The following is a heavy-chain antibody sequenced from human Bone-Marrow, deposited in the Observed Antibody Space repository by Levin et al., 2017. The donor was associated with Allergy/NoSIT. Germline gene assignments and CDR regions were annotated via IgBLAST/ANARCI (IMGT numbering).Heavy chain of an antibody. D-gene: IGHD2-21*02. V-gene: IGHV4-34*01. Sequence: PGGSLRLSCAVSGGSFNTYYWSWIRQSPGKGLEWIGEIYPSGSSNYNPSLKNRVTMSVDASKNQFSLVLTSVTAADTAIYYCARRSGYCGGSDCLFYWFAPWGQATPVTVSS. CDR2: IYPSGSS. J-gene: IGHJ5*02. CDR1: GGSFNTYY. CDR3: ARRSGYCGGSDCLFYWFAP.